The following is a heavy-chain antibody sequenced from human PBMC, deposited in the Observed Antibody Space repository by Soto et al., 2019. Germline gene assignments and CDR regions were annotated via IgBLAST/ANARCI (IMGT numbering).Heavy chain of an antibody. V-gene: IGHV3-48*02. CDR2: ISSSSSTI. CDR3: ARDGGWLPPYENYYYGMDV. D-gene: IGHD3-16*01. CDR1: GFTFSSYS. Sequence: PGGSLRLSCAASGFTFSSYSMNWVRQAPGKGLEWVSYISSSSSTIYYADSVKGRFTISRDNAKNSLYLQMNSLRDEDTAVYYCARDGGWLPPYENYYYGMDVWGQGTTVTVSS. J-gene: IGHJ6*02.